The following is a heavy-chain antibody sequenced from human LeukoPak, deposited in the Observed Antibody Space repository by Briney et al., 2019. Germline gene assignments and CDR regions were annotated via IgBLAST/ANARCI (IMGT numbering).Heavy chain of an antibody. CDR1: GGSISSYY. CDR3: ARGGGYESSGYYYRDDRSFDY. Sequence: SETLSLTCTVSGGSISSYYWNWIRQSAGKGLEWIGRIYYSGSTNYNPSLKSRVTISVDTSKNQLSLKLSSVTAADTAVYYCARGGGYESSGYYYRDDRSFDYWGQGTLVTVSS. D-gene: IGHD3-22*01. J-gene: IGHJ4*02. CDR2: IYYSGST. V-gene: IGHV4-4*07.